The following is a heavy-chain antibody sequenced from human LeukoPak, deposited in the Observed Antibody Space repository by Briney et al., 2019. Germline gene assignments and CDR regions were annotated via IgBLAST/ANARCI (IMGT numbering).Heavy chain of an antibody. CDR3: ARHSSIAATDPMDY. V-gene: IGHV5-51*01. CDR2: IFPGDSDA. J-gene: IGHJ4*01. CDR1: GYTFTNHW. Sequence: GESLNISCKGSGYTFTNHWIGWVRQMPGKGLEWMGIIFPGDSDARYSPSFQGQVTISVDKSSTTTYLHWASLKASDTAVYYCARHSSIAATDPMDYWGQGTLITVSS. D-gene: IGHD2-15*01.